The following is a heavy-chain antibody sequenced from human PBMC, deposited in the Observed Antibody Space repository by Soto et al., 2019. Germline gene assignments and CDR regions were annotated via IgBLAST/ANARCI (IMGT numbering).Heavy chain of an antibody. D-gene: IGHD3-3*01. CDR2: ISYSGSA. Sequence: QVQLQESGPGLLKPSETLSLTCGVSGGSISSDDYYWSWIRQHPGKGLEWIGYISYSGSAYYTPSLKSRLTMSVDTSTNQFSLSLSSVTAADTAVYYCARLRTICGVVNQSWFDPWGQGTLVTVSS. V-gene: IGHV4-31*11. CDR3: ARLRTICGVVNQSWFDP. CDR1: GGSISSDDYY. J-gene: IGHJ5*02.